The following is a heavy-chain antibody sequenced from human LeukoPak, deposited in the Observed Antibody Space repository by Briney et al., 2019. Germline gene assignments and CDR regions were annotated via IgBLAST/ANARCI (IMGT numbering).Heavy chain of an antibody. CDR1: GGSISSYY. Sequence: SETLSLTCTVSGGSISSYYWSWIRQPPEKGLEWIGYIYYSGSTNYNPSLKSRATISVDTSKNQFSLKLSSVTAADTAVYYCARGEEGATSFDYWGQGTPVTVSS. J-gene: IGHJ4*02. CDR3: ARGEEGATSFDY. V-gene: IGHV4-59*01. D-gene: IGHD1-26*01. CDR2: IYYSGST.